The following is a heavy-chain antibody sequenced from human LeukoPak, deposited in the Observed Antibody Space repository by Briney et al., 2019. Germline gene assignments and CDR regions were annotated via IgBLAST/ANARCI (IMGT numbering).Heavy chain of an antibody. Sequence: GASVKVSCKASGYTFTGYYMHWVRQAPGQGLEWMGWINPNSGGTNYAQKFQGRVTMTRDTSISTAYMELSRLRSDDTAVYYCARDQGYCSSTSCYATIYYYYGMDVWGQGTTVTVSS. CDR1: GYTFTGYY. D-gene: IGHD2-2*01. J-gene: IGHJ6*02. CDR3: ARDQGYCSSTSCYATIYYYYGMDV. CDR2: INPNSGGT. V-gene: IGHV1-2*02.